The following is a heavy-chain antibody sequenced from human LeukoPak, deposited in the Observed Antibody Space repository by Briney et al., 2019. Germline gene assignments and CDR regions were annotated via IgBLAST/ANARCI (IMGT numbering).Heavy chain of an antibody. J-gene: IGHJ4*02. CDR1: GGTFSSYA. CDR3: ARGPATLVVVAATDYFDY. Sequence: SVKVSCKASGGTFSSYAISWVRQAPGQGLEWMGRIIPILGIANYAQKFQGRVTITADKSTSTAYMELSSLRSEDTAVYYCARGPATLVVVAATDYFDYWGQGTLVTVSS. D-gene: IGHD2-15*01. V-gene: IGHV1-69*04. CDR2: IIPILGIA.